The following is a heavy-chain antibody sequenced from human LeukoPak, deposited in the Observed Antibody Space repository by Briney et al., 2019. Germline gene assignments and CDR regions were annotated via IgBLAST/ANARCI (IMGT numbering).Heavy chain of an antibody. CDR2: ISSSGVL. CDR1: GFTFSSHS. V-gene: IGHV3-21*06. Sequence: GGSLRLSCAASGFTFSSHSLSWVRQAPGKGLERVSTISSSGVLYYAASAKGRFTISRHNAKNSLYLQMNSLRVEDTAVFYCARDSSGWSRDYWGQGTLVAVS. D-gene: IGHD6-19*01. J-gene: IGHJ4*02. CDR3: ARDSSGWSRDY.